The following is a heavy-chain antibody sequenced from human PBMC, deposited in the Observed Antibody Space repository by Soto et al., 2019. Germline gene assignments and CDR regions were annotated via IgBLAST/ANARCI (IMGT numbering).Heavy chain of an antibody. D-gene: IGHD6-13*01. CDR3: ARALPLAFSSSWYRSPSYYFDY. CDR1: GFTFSSYD. Sequence: GGSLRLSCAASGFTFSSYDMHWVRQATGKGLEWVSAIGTAGDTYYPGSVKGRFTISRENAKNSLYLQMNSLRAGDTAVYYCARALPLAFSSSWYRSPSYYFDYWGQGTLVTVSS. V-gene: IGHV3-13*01. CDR2: IGTAGDT. J-gene: IGHJ4*02.